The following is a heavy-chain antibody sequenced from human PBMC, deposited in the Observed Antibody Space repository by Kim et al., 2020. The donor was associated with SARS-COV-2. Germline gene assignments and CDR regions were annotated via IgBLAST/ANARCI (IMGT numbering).Heavy chain of an antibody. CDR1: GDSISSSNYY. J-gene: IGHJ4*02. Sequence: SETLSLTCTVSGDSISSSNYYWGWIRQPPGKGLEWIGSLYYSGSTFYNPSLKSRVTISVDTSNNQFSLKLTSVTAGDTAVYYCARGGAYSGSYFGYWGQGTLVTVSS. D-gene: IGHD1-26*01. CDR2: LYYSGST. V-gene: IGHV4-39*07. CDR3: ARGGAYSGSYFGY.